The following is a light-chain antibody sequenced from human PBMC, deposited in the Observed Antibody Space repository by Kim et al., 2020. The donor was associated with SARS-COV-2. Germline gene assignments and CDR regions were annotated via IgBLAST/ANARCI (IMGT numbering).Light chain of an antibody. V-gene: IGLV2-14*03. J-gene: IGLJ1*01. CDR2: DVA. CDR1: SNDVGAHNY. CDR3: CSYTTSSTYV. Sequence: QSALTQPASVSGSPGQSITISCAGTSNDVGAHNYVSWYQQHPGKASKVMIYDVAYRPSGVSDRFSGSKSGNTASLTISGLQAEDEAYYYCCSYTTSSTYVFGTGAKVT.